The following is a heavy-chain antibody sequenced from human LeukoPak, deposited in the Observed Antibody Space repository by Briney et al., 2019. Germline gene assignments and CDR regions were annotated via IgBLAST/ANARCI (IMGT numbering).Heavy chain of an antibody. D-gene: IGHD2-2*02. CDR1: GYTFTSYG. CDR2: ISAYNGNT. CDR3: AADRDCSSTSCYIVGPDAFDI. Sequence: ASVKVSCKASGYTFTSYGISWVRQAPGQGLEWMGWISAYNGNTNYAQKFQERVTITRDMSTSTAYMELSSLRSEDTAVYYCAADRDCSSTSCYIVGPDAFDIWGQGTMVTVSS. J-gene: IGHJ3*02. V-gene: IGHV1-18*01.